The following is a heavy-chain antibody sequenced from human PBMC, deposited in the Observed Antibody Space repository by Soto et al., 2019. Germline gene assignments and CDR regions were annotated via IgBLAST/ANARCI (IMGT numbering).Heavy chain of an antibody. Sequence: GSLRLSCVASGFTVSSNYMNWVRQAPGKGLEWVSLINSGGNTHYADSVEGRFTISRDNSKNTLYLQMNRLRVDDTAVYYCARSSGNYVQSREFDYWGQGTRVTVSS. CDR2: INSGGNT. D-gene: IGHD1-7*01. CDR1: GFTVSSNY. V-gene: IGHV3-66*01. CDR3: ARSSGNYVQSREFDY. J-gene: IGHJ4*02.